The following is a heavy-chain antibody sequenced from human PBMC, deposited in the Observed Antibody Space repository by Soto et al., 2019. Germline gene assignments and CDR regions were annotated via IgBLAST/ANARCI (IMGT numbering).Heavy chain of an antibody. CDR1: GYTFTSYG. CDR3: ARDYTGVRFDP. CDR2: ISAYNGNT. V-gene: IGHV1-18*01. D-gene: IGHD3-16*01. Sequence: ASVKVSCKASGYTFTSYGISWVRQAPGQGLEWMGWISAYNGNTNYAQKLQGRVTMTTDTSTSTVYMELRSLRSDDTAVYYCARDYTGVRFDPWGQGTLVTVSS. J-gene: IGHJ5*02.